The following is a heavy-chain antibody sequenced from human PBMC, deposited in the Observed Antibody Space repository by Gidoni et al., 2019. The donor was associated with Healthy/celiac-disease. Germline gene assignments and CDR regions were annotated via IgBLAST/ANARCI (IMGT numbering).Heavy chain of an antibody. CDR3: AFSVTSTSFDP. J-gene: IGHJ5*02. CDR1: GGSISSYY. CDR2: IYYSGST. D-gene: IGHD4-17*01. V-gene: IGHV4-59*01. Sequence: QEQLQESGPGLVEPSATLSLTCTVAGGSISSYYWSWIRPPPGKGLEWIGSIYYSGSTNYTPSLNSRVTISVDTSKNQFSLKLSSVTAADTAVYYCAFSVTSTSFDPWGQGTLVTVSS.